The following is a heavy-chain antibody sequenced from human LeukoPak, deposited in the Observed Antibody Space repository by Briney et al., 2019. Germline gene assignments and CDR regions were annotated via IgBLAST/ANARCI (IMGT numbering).Heavy chain of an antibody. CDR2: IYSGGST. CDR1: GFTVTTNY. V-gene: IGHV3-53*01. D-gene: IGHD3-22*01. Sequence: PGGSLRLSCAASGFTVTTNYMTWVRQAPGKGLEWVSVIYSGGSTYYADPVKGRFTISRDNSKNTLYLQMNGLRAEDTAVYYCARDRGYYFDYWGQGTLVTVSS. CDR3: ARDRGYYFDY. J-gene: IGHJ4*02.